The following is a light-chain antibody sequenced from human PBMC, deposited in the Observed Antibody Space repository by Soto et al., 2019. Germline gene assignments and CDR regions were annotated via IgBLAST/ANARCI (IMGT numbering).Light chain of an antibody. CDR2: AAS. CDR3: QRLNSYPLT. CDR1: QGISSY. V-gene: IGKV1-9*01. J-gene: IGKJ4*01. Sequence: QLTQAPSSLSACVGDRVTITCRASQGISSYLAWYQQKPGKAPKLLIYAASTLRSGVPSRFSGSGSGTDFTLTISSLHPEDFATYYCQRLNSYPLTVGGGTKVDIK.